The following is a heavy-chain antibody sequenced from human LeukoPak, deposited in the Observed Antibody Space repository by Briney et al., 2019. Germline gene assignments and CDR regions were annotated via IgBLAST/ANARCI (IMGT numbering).Heavy chain of an antibody. D-gene: IGHD2-2*01. J-gene: IGHJ6*03. CDR1: GDSVSSNSAA. CDR3: ARASCRRYYYYYYYMDV. V-gene: IGHV6-1*01. CDR2: TYYRSKWYN. Sequence: SQTLSLTCAISGDSVSSNSAAWNWIRQSPSRGLEWLGRTYYRSKWYNDYAVSVKSRLTINPDTSKNQFSLQLNSVTPEDTAVYYCARASCRRYYYYYYYMDVWGKGTTVTVSS.